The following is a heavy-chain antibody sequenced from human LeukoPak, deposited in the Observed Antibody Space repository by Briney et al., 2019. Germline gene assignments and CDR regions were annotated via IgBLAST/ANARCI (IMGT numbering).Heavy chain of an antibody. CDR1: GGSISSYY. D-gene: IGHD6-13*01. Sequence: SETLSLTCTVSGGSISSYYWSWIRQPPGKGLEWIGYIYYSGSTNYNPSLKSRVTISVDTSKNQFSLKLSSVTAADTAVYYCARSPGLYSSSWYGWFDPWGQGTLVTVSS. V-gene: IGHV4-59*12. J-gene: IGHJ5*02. CDR3: ARSPGLYSSSWYGWFDP. CDR2: IYYSGST.